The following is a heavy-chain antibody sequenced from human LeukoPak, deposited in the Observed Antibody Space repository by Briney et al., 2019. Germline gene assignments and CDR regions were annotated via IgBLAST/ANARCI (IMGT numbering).Heavy chain of an antibody. J-gene: IGHJ5*02. D-gene: IGHD2-2*01. V-gene: IGHV4-39*07. CDR3: ARGRLWSSTSCYRCVGWFDP. Sequence: SETLSLTCTVSGGSISSSSYYWGWIRQPPGKGLEWIGEINHSGSTNYNPSLKSRVTISVDTSKNQFSLKLSSVTAADTAVYYCARGRLWSSTSCYRCVGWFDPWGQGTLVTVSS. CDR1: GGSISSSSYY. CDR2: INHSGST.